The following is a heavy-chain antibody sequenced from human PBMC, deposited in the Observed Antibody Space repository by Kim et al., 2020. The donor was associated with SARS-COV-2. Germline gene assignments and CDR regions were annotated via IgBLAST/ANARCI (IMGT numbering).Heavy chain of an antibody. CDR3: ARKGNAFDI. Sequence: IEKYYVDSVKGRFTISRDNAKNSLYLQTNSLRAEDTAVYYCARKGNAFDIWGQGTMVTVSS. CDR2: IEK. J-gene: IGHJ3*02. V-gene: IGHV3-7*03.